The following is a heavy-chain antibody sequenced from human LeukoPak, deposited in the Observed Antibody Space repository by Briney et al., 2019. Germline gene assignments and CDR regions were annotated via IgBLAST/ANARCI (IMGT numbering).Heavy chain of an antibody. D-gene: IGHD6-13*01. CDR2: IYYSGST. V-gene: IGHV4-59*01. Sequence: SETLSLTCTGSGGSISSYYWSWIRQPPGKGLEWIGYIYYSGSTNYNPSLKSRVTISVDTSKNQFSLKLSSVTAADTAVYYCASSSAAADTYTVWGQGTMVTVSS. J-gene: IGHJ3*01. CDR3: ASSSAAADTYTV. CDR1: GGSISSYY.